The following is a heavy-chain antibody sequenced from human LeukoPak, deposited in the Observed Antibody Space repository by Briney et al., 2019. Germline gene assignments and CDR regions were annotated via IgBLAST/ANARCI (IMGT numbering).Heavy chain of an antibody. CDR2: INHSGST. V-gene: IGHV4-34*01. J-gene: IGHJ3*02. CDR1: GGSFSGYY. Sequence: SETLSLTCAVYGGSFSGYYWSWIRQPPGKGLEWIGEINHSGSTNYNPSLKSRVTISVDTSKNQFSLKLSSVTAADTAVYYCARVYPTYYYGSGSYDFDIWGQGTMVTVSS. D-gene: IGHD3-10*01. CDR3: ARVYPTYYYGSGSYDFDI.